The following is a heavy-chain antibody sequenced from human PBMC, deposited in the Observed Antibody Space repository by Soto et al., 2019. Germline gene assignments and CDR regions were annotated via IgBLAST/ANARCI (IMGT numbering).Heavy chain of an antibody. V-gene: IGHV5-51*01. D-gene: IGHD1-26*01. J-gene: IGHJ4*02. CDR1: GYSFTRYW. CDR2: IYPDDSDI. Sequence: ESLKISCKGSGYSFTRYWIAWVRQMPGKGLEWMGIIYPDDSDIKYNPSFQGQVTISADKSISTAYLQWRSLKASDTAMYYCARQMGRTVNFDYWGQGTPVTVS. CDR3: ARQMGRTVNFDY.